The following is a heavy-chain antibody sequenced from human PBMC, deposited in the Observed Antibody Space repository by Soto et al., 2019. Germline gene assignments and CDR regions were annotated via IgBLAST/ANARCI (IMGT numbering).Heavy chain of an antibody. Sequence: EAQLVESGGGLGQPGGSLRLSCAASGFTFSDHYMDWVRQSPGKGLEWVGRIRNKANRYTTEYAASVKGRFTISRYDSRNSLDLPMNSLKTEDTAVYYCTNDDPRGPGTFDYWGQGTLVTVSS. D-gene: IGHD6-13*01. CDR2: IRNKANRYTT. V-gene: IGHV3-72*01. CDR3: TNDDPRGPGTFDY. J-gene: IGHJ4*01. CDR1: GFTFSDHY.